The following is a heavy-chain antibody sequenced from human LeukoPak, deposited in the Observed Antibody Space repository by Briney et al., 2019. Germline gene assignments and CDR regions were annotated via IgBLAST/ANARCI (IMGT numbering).Heavy chain of an antibody. V-gene: IGHV3-74*01. Sequence: GGSLRLSCAASGFTFSSYWMHWVRQAPGKGLVWVSRINTDGSTTNYADSVKGRFTVSRDNAKNTLYLQMNSLRAEDTAMYYCARGDGSGSYRGTFDYWGRGTLVTVSS. CDR2: INTDGSTT. J-gene: IGHJ4*02. D-gene: IGHD3-10*01. CDR1: GFTFSSYW. CDR3: ARGDGSGSYRGTFDY.